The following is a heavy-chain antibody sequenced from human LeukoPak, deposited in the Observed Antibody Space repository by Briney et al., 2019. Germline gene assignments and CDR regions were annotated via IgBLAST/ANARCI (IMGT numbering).Heavy chain of an antibody. CDR1: GFTVSSNY. CDR3: ARVYYYDSSGYQDY. V-gene: IGHV3-21*01. D-gene: IGHD3-22*01. Sequence: RGSLRLSCAASGFTVSSNYMSWVRQAPGKGLEWVSSISSSSSYIYYADSVKGRFTISRDNAKNSLYLQMNSLRAEDTAVYYCARVYYYDSSGYQDYWGQGTLVTVSS. J-gene: IGHJ4*02. CDR2: ISSSSSYI.